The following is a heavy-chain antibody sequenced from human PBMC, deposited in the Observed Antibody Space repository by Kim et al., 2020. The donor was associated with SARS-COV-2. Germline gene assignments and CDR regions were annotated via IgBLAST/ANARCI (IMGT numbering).Heavy chain of an antibody. CDR2: IKSDGSDT. J-gene: IGHJ5*02. Sequence: GGSLRLSCEASGFTFSSYWMNWVRQGPGKGLVWVSRIKSDGSDTHYAGSVKGRFTISRDNAKNTLHLQLNSLGVEDTAIYYCARGSFQQGFDPWGQGTLATVSS. D-gene: IGHD6-13*01. CDR1: GFTFSSYW. V-gene: IGHV3-74*01. CDR3: ARGSFQQGFDP.